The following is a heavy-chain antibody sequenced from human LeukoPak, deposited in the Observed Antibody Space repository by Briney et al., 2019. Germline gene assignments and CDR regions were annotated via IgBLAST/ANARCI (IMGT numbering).Heavy chain of an antibody. Sequence: AASVKVSCKASGYTFTSYAMHWVRQAPGQRLEWMGWINAGNGNTKYSQKFQGRVTITRDTSASTAYMELSSLRSEDTAVYYCARVPYYYDSSGYYYYYYGMDVWGQGTTVTVSS. J-gene: IGHJ6*02. D-gene: IGHD3-22*01. CDR1: GYTFTSYA. CDR2: INAGNGNT. CDR3: ARVPYYYDSSGYYYYYYGMDV. V-gene: IGHV1-3*01.